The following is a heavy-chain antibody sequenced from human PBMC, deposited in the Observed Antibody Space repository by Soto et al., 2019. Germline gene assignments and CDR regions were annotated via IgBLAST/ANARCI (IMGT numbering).Heavy chain of an antibody. CDR3: ARMAVSIWYPIQYYYYGMDV. Sequence: ASVKVSCKVSGYTLTELSMHWVRQAPGKGLEWMGGFDPEDGETIYAQKFQGRVTMTEDTSTDTAYMELSSLRSEDTAVYYCARMAVSIWYPIQYYYYGMDVWGQGTTVTVSS. V-gene: IGHV1-24*01. J-gene: IGHJ6*02. CDR1: GYTLTELS. D-gene: IGHD6-13*01. CDR2: FDPEDGET.